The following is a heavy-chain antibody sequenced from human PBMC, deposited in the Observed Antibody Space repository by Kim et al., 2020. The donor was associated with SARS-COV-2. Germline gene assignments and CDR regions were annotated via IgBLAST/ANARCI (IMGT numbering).Heavy chain of an antibody. D-gene: IGHD6-19*01. J-gene: IGHJ4*02. CDR3: ARISSGWYYFDY. Sequence: SETLSLTCTVSGGSISSYYWSWIRQPPGKGLEWIGYIYYSGSTNYNPSLKSRVTISVDTSKNQFSLKLSSVTAADTSVYYCARISSGWYYFDYWGQGTLVTVSS. CDR2: IYYSGST. CDR1: GGSISSYY. V-gene: IGHV4-59*13.